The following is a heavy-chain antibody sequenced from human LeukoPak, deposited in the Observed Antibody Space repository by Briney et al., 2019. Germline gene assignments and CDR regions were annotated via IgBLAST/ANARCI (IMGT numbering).Heavy chain of an antibody. V-gene: IGHV4-34*01. D-gene: IGHD1-26*01. CDR1: GGSFSGYY. CDR2: INHSGST. CDR3: ARDRGSYETNFDY. Sequence: SSETLSLTCAVYGGSFSGYYWSWIRQPPGKGLEWIGEINHSGSTNYNPSLKSRVTISVDTSKNQFSLKLSSVTAADTAVYYCARDRGSYETNFDYWGQGTLVTVSS. J-gene: IGHJ4*02.